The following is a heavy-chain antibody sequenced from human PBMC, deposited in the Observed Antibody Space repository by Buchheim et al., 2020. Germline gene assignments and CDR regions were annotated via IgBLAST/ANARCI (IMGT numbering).Heavy chain of an antibody. CDR1: GFTFSSYA. J-gene: IGHJ4*02. Sequence: EVQLLESGGGLVQPGGSLRLSCAASGFTFSSYAMSWVRQAPGKGLEWVSAISGSGGSTYYADSVKGRFTISRDNSKHTLYMQMNSLRAEDTAVYYCAKPQMVRGVIINYFDYWGQGTL. V-gene: IGHV3-23*01. CDR3: AKPQMVRGVIINYFDY. CDR2: ISGSGGST. D-gene: IGHD3-10*01.